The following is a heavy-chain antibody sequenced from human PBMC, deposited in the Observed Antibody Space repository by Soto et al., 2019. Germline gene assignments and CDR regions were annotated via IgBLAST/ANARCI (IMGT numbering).Heavy chain of an antibody. D-gene: IGHD6-19*01. Sequence: EVQLLESGGGLVQPGGSLRLSCAASGFTFSSYAMSWVRQAPGKGLEWVSAISGSGGSTYYADSVKGRFTISRDNSKNTLSLQMNSLRAEDTAVYYCVKEHSSGWYLTGYFQHWGQGTLVTVSS. CDR1: GFTFSSYA. CDR3: VKEHSSGWYLTGYFQH. V-gene: IGHV3-23*01. J-gene: IGHJ1*01. CDR2: ISGSGGST.